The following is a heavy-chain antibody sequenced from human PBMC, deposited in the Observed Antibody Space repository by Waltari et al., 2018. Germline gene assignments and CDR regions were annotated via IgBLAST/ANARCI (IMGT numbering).Heavy chain of an antibody. J-gene: IGHJ6*02. CDR2: FDPEDGET. CDR3: ARLVVEMATTTVYYYYGMDV. D-gene: IGHD5-12*01. CDR1: GYTLTELS. V-gene: IGHV1-24*01. Sequence: QVQLVQSGAEVKKPGASVKVSCKVSGYTLTELSMHWVRQAPGKGLEWMGGFDPEDGETIYAKKFQGRVTMSEDTSTETAYMELSSLRSEDTAVYYCARLVVEMATTTVYYYYGMDVWGQGTTVTVSS.